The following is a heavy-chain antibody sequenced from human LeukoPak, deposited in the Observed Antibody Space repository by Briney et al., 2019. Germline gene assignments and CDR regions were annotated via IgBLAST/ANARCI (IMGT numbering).Heavy chain of an antibody. Sequence: GGSLRLSCAASGFIFSSYSMNWVRQAPGKGLEWVSSISSSSSYIYYADSVKGRFTISRDNAKDSLYLQMNSLRAEDTAVYYCAREGWKRTIDYWGQGTLVTVSS. CDR1: GFIFSSYS. CDR2: ISSSSSYI. J-gene: IGHJ4*02. D-gene: IGHD1-1*01. CDR3: AREGWKRTIDY. V-gene: IGHV3-21*01.